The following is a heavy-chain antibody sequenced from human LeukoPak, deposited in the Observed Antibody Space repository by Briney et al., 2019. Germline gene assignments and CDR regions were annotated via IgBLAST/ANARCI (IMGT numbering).Heavy chain of an antibody. CDR1: GFTFSSYA. Sequence: PVGSLRLSCAASGFTFSSYAMHWVRQAPGKGLEWVAVISYDGSNKYYADSVKGRFTISRDNSKNTLYLQMNSLRAEDTAVYYCAKDRRDGGTLDYWGQGTLVTVSS. V-gene: IGHV3-30*04. CDR2: ISYDGSNK. D-gene: IGHD4-23*01. J-gene: IGHJ4*02. CDR3: AKDRRDGGTLDY.